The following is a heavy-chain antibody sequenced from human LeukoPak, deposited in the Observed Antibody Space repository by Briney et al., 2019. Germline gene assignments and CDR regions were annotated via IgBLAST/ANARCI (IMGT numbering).Heavy chain of an antibody. CDR1: GFTFSSYG. V-gene: IGHV3-30*02. CDR3: AKVWDMIVVVTPFDY. CDR2: IRYDGSNK. Sequence: GSLRLSCAASGFTFSSYGMHWVRQAPGKGLEWVAFIRYDGSNKYYADFVKGRFTISRDNSKNTLYLQMNSLRAEDTAVYYCAKVWDMIVVVTPFDYWGQGTLVTVSS. J-gene: IGHJ4*02. D-gene: IGHD3-22*01.